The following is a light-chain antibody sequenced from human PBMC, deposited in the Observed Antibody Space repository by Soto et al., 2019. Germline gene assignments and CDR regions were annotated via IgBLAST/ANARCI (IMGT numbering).Light chain of an antibody. Sequence: EIVLTQSPGTLSLSPGERATLSCRASQSVGSSYLAWYQQKPGQAPRVLIYGVSSLHGGVPSRFSGSGASGTDFTLTITSLQPEDFATYFCQQTYSSPYTFGQGTRLEIK. CDR2: GVS. CDR3: QQTYSSPYT. V-gene: IGKV3-20*01. CDR1: QSVGSSY. J-gene: IGKJ2*01.